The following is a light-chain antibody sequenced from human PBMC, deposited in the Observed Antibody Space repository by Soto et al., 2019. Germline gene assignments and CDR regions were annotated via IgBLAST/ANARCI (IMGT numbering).Light chain of an antibody. Sequence: EIVLTQSPGTLSLSPGERATLSCRASQSVGNSYLAWYQQKPGQAPRLLIYGASTRATGIPDRISGRGSGTDFTLTISRLEPEDFAVYYCQQYGSPPNTFGQGTKVDIK. CDR1: QSVGNSY. CDR3: QQYGSPPNT. V-gene: IGKV3-20*01. CDR2: GAS. J-gene: IGKJ2*01.